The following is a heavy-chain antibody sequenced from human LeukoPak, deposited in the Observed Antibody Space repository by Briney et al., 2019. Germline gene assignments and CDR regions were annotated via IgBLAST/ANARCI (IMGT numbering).Heavy chain of an antibody. J-gene: IGHJ4*02. V-gene: IGHV4-34*01. CDR2: INHSGST. Sequence: PSETLSLTCAVYGGSFSGYYWSWIRQPPGKGLEWIGEINHSGSTNYNPSLKSRVTISVDTSKNQLSLKLSSVTAADTAVYYCARGGDFWSGYYRSYYFDYWGQATLVTVSS. CDR3: ARGGDFWSGYYRSYYFDY. D-gene: IGHD3-3*01. CDR1: GGSFSGYY.